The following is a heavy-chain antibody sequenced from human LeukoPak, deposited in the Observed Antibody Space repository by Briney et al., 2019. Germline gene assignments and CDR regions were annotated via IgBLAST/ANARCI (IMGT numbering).Heavy chain of an antibody. CDR3: ARFKITFGGVIVAPFDY. CDR2: INPNSGGT. V-gene: IGHV1-2*02. Sequence: ASVKVSCKTSGYSFTGYYMHWVRQAPGQGLEWMGWINPNSGGTNYAQKFQGRVTMTRDTSISTAYMELRRLRSDDTVVYYCARFKITFGGVIVAPFDYWGQGTLVTVSS. CDR1: GYSFTGYY. D-gene: IGHD3-16*02. J-gene: IGHJ4*02.